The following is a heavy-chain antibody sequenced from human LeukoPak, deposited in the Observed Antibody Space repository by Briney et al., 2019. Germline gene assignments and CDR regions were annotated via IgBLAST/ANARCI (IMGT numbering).Heavy chain of an antibody. D-gene: IGHD2-15*01. V-gene: IGHV3-23*01. CDR2: ISGSGGST. Sequence: GGSLRLSCAASGFTFSSYAMSWVRQAPGKGLEWVSAISGSGGSTYYADSVKGRFTISRDNSKNTLYLQMNSLRAEDTAVYYCAKVRPGYCSGGSCPSSYWGQGTLVTVYS. CDR3: AKVRPGYCSGGSCPSSY. J-gene: IGHJ4*02. CDR1: GFTFSSYA.